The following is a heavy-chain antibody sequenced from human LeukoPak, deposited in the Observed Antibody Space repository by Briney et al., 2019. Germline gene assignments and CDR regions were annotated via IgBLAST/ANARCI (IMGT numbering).Heavy chain of an antibody. V-gene: IGHV1-69*13. J-gene: IGHJ4*02. CDR1: GGTFSSYA. CDR2: IIPIFGTA. CDR3: ARDRDEGLGGFLEYY. D-gene: IGHD3-3*01. Sequence: RASVKVSCKASGGTFSSYAISWVRQAPGQGLEWMGGIIPIFGTANYAQKFQGRVTITADESTGTAYMELSSLRSEDTAVYYCARDRDEGLGGFLEYYWGQGTLVTVSS.